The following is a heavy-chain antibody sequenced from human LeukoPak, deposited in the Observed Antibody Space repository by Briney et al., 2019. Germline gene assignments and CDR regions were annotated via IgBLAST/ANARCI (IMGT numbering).Heavy chain of an antibody. CDR3: AGARPTRRITMIVVVIGRRRFDY. V-gene: IGHV4-34*01. J-gene: IGHJ4*02. CDR2: INHSGST. CDR1: GGSFSGYY. D-gene: IGHD3-22*01. Sequence: SETLSLTCAVYGGSFSGYYWSWIRQPPGKGLEWIGEINHSGSTNYNPSLKSRVTISVDTSKNQFSLKLSSVTAADTAVYYCAGARPTRRITMIVVVIGRRRFDYWGQGTLVTVSS.